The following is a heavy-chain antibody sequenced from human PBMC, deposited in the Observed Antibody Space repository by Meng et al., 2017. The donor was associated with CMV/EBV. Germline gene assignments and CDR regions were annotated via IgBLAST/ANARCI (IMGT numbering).Heavy chain of an antibody. J-gene: IGHJ4*02. CDR1: SSSYY. Sequence: SSSYYWGWIRQPPGKGLEWIGSIYYSGSTYYNPSLKSRVTISVDTSKNQFSLKLSSVTAADTPVYYCARWGGDIVVVPAAIGEFDYWGQGTLVTVSS. V-gene: IGHV4-39*01. CDR2: IYYSGST. D-gene: IGHD2-2*01. CDR3: ARWGGDIVVVPAAIGEFDY.